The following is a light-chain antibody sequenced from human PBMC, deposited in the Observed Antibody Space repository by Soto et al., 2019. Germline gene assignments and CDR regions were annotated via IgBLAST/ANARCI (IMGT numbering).Light chain of an antibody. J-gene: IGLJ2*01. CDR1: SSDVGRYNY. CDR2: DVS. CDR3: ISYSGSSTVV. Sequence: QFALTQPASVSGSPGQSITISCTGTSSDVGRYNYVSWYQQYPGKAPKLMIYDVSNRPSGVSNRFSGSKSGNTASLTISGLQAEDEADYYCISYSGSSTVVFGGGTKVTVL. V-gene: IGLV2-14*01.